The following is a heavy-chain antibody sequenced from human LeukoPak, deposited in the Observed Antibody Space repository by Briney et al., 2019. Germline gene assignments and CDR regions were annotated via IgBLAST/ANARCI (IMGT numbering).Heavy chain of an antibody. CDR3: ARGPYSYDSSGAFDI. J-gene: IGHJ3*02. D-gene: IGHD3-22*01. CDR2: IYYSGST. Sequence: SETLSLTCTVSGGSISSYYWSWIRQPPGKGLEWIGYIYYSGSTNYNPSLKSRVTISVDTSKNQFSLNLNSVTAADTAVYYCARGPYSYDSSGAFDIWGQGTMVTVSS. CDR1: GGSISSYY. V-gene: IGHV4-59*01.